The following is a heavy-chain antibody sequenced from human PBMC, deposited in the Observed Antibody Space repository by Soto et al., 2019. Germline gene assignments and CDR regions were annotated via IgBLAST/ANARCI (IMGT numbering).Heavy chain of an antibody. CDR3: VRDSGAKLSSS. J-gene: IGHJ4*02. D-gene: IGHD6-13*01. Sequence: QVQLVQSGAEVKQPGSSAKVSCKASGGTFSSYRINWVRQAPGQGLEWVGGIVPIRRTADYAQTVQGRVSITADESARTAYLELRSLRSQDTAVYYCVRDSGAKLSSSWGQGTPVTVSS. CDR2: IVPIRRTA. V-gene: IGHV1-69*01. CDR1: GGTFSSYR.